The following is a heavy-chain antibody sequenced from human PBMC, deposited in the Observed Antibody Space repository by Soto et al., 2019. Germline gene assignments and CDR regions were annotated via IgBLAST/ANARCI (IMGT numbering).Heavy chain of an antibody. D-gene: IGHD1-26*01. CDR1: GGTFSSYT. Sequence: QVQLVQSGAEVKKPGSSVKVSCKASGGTFSSYTISWVRQAPGQGLEWMGRIIPILGIANYAQKFQGRVTIPAHKPTSTAYMELSSLGSEDTSVYYCAPRYGGPDYWGQGTLVTVSS. J-gene: IGHJ4*02. CDR2: IIPILGIA. V-gene: IGHV1-69*02. CDR3: APRYGGPDY.